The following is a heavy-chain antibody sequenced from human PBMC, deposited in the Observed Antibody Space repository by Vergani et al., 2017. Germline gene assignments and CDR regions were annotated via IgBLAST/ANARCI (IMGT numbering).Heavy chain of an antibody. CDR2: ISSNGSST. CDR1: GFTFSSYA. D-gene: IGHD4-11*01. CDR3: ARGGRGKRLHRTVY. J-gene: IGHJ4*02. Sequence: EVQLVESGEGLVQPGGSLRLSCAASGFTFSSYAMHWVRQAPGKGLEYVSAISSNGSSTYYADSVKGRFTISRDNSKNTLYLQMGSLRAEDMAVYYCARGGRGKRLHRTVYWGQGTLVTVSS. V-gene: IGHV3-64*02.